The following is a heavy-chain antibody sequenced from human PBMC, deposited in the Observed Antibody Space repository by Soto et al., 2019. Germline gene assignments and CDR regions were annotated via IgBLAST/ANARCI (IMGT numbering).Heavy chain of an antibody. CDR2: INHRGST. Sequence: SETLSLTYAVYGGSFSGYYWSWIRQPPGKGLEWIGEINHRGSTNYNPSLKSRVTISVDTSKNQFSLKLSSVTAADTAVYYCASNPGYSSGWYRSPLGMDVSGQRTTVTGS. D-gene: IGHD6-19*01. J-gene: IGHJ6*02. V-gene: IGHV4-34*01. CDR3: ASNPGYSSGWYRSPLGMDV. CDR1: GGSFSGYY.